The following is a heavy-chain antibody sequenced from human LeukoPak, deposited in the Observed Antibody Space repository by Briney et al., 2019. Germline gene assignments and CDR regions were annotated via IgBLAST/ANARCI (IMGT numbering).Heavy chain of an antibody. J-gene: IGHJ4*02. CDR3: ARGVPLTVTRARDY. CDR2: INSDGSST. V-gene: IGHV3-74*01. Sequence: PGGSLRLSCAASGFTFSSYWMHWVRQAPGKGLVWVSRINSDGSSTSYADSVKGRFTISRDNAKNTLYLQMNSLRAEDTAVYYCARGVPLTVTRARDYWGQGTLVTVSP. D-gene: IGHD4-17*01. CDR1: GFTFSSYW.